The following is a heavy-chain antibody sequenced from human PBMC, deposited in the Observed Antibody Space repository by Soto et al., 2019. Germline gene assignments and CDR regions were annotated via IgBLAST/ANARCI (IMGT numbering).Heavy chain of an antibody. CDR3: ARHVISPYDFQH. V-gene: IGHV4-39*01. CDR2: IYYSGST. Sequence: QLQLQESGPGLVKPSETLSLTCTVSGGSISSSSYYWGWIRQPPGKGLEWIGSIYYSGSTFYNPALKSRVTIPVDTSKNQFSLKLSSVTAADTAVYYCARHVISPYDFQHWGQGTLVTVSS. D-gene: IGHD3-16*01. J-gene: IGHJ1*01. CDR1: GGSISSSSYY.